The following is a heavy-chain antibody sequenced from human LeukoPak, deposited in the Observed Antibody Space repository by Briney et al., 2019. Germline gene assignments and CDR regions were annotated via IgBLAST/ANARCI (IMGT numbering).Heavy chain of an antibody. CDR1: GGTFSSYA. V-gene: IGHV1-69*04. J-gene: IGHJ4*02. Sequence: SVKVSCKASGGTFSSYAISWVRQAPGQGLEWMGRIIPILGIANYAQKSQGRVTITADKSTSTAYMELSSLRSEDTAVYYCARDFRYCSSTSCYGDWGQGTLVTVSS. CDR3: ARDFRYCSSTSCYGD. D-gene: IGHD2-2*01. CDR2: IIPILGIA.